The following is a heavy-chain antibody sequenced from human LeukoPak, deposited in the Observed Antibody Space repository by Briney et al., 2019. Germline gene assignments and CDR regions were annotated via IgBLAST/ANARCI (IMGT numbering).Heavy chain of an antibody. J-gene: IGHJ3*02. CDR1: GFKFNNYW. CDR2: IKEDGSGR. Sequence: GGSLRLSCAASGFKFNNYWMSWVRQAPGKGLEWLADIKEDGSGRYYVDSVKGRFTISRDNDKNSLYLQMNSLRPEDTAVYYRARGMDPTPNDVYDIWGQGTMVTVSS. D-gene: IGHD3/OR15-3a*01. V-gene: IGHV3-7*03. CDR3: ARGMDPTPNDVYDI.